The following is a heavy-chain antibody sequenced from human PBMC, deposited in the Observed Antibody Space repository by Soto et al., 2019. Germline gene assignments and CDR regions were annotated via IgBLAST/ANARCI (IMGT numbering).Heavy chain of an antibody. J-gene: IGHJ6*02. D-gene: IGHD3-10*01. Sequence: ASVKVSCKASGHSVTSYYVHWVRQAPGQGLEWTGVIDPIGGRVTYAERFQGRVTLTTDTSTSTVYMELSSLRSEDTAVYYCARGAVGLVARGFGMAIWGQGTTVTVSS. V-gene: IGHV1-46*01. CDR1: GHSVTSYY. CDR2: IDPIGGRV. CDR3: ARGAVGLVARGFGMAI.